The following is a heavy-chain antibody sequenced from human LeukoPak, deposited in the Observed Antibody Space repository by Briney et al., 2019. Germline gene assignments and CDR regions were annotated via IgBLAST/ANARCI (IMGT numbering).Heavy chain of an antibody. CDR3: AVGADYCFPN. J-gene: IGHJ4*02. D-gene: IGHD2/OR15-2a*01. V-gene: IGHV3-66*01. CDR1: GFTVSSYY. Sequence: PWGSLSLSCAASGFTVSSYYMSWVRQAPGKGLEWVAGIYRGGSTYYEDSVKGRFTISRDNSKNKLSLKMNSLRAEDTALYYCAVGADYCFPNGGQGTRDTVSS. CDR2: IYRGGST.